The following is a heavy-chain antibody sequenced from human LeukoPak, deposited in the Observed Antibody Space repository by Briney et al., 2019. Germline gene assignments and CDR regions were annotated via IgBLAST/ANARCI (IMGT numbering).Heavy chain of an antibody. CDR3: ARDLGLSRSRLRFDP. V-gene: IGHV3-48*01. CDR1: GFTFSSYS. J-gene: IGHJ5*02. CDR2: ISSSSTI. D-gene: IGHD2/OR15-2a*01. Sequence: GESLRLSCAAPGFTFSSYSMNWVRQAPGKGLEWVSYISSSSTIYYADSVKGRFTISRDNAKNSLYLQMNSLRAEDTAVYYCARDLGLSRSRLRFDPWGEGTLVTVSS.